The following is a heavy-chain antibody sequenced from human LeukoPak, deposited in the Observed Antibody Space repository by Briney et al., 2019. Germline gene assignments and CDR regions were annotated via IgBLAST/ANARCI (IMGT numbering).Heavy chain of an antibody. Sequence: SETLSLTCTVSGGSISSGGYYWSWIRQHPGKGLEWIGYIYYSGSTYYNPSLKSRVTISVDTSKNQFSLKPSSVTAADTAVYYCARSLGKKYSGSWYYFDYWGQGTLVTVSS. CDR1: GGSISSGGYY. CDR2: IYYSGST. D-gene: IGHD6-13*01. V-gene: IGHV4-31*03. CDR3: ARSLGKKYSGSWYYFDY. J-gene: IGHJ4*02.